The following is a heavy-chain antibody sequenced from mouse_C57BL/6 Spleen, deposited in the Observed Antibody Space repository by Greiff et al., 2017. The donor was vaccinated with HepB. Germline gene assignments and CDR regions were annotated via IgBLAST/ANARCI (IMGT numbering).Heavy chain of an antibody. CDR3: TDYYGSSYDAMDY. J-gene: IGHJ4*01. CDR2: IDPANGNT. V-gene: IGHV14-3*01. CDR1: GFNIKNTY. D-gene: IGHD1-1*01. Sequence: VQLQQSVAELVRPGASVKLSCTASGFNIKNTYMHWVKQRPEQGLEWIGRIDPANGNTKYAPKFQGKATITADKASNTAYLQLSSLTSEDTAIYYCTDYYGSSYDAMDYWGQGTSVTVSS.